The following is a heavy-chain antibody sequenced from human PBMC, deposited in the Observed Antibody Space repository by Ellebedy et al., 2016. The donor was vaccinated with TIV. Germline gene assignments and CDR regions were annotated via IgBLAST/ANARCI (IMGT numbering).Heavy chain of an antibody. V-gene: IGHV3-74*01. CDR2: INNDGTAT. CDR3: VKGDRNSGWYE. J-gene: IGHJ4*02. Sequence: GESLKISXAASGFSFSWHWMHWVRQGPGKGLVWVSRINNDGTATTYADSLRGRFTVSRHNSKNTVYLQMNSLRGDDTAVYHCVKGDRNSGWYEWGQGTLVTVSS. CDR1: GFSFSWHW. D-gene: IGHD6-19*01.